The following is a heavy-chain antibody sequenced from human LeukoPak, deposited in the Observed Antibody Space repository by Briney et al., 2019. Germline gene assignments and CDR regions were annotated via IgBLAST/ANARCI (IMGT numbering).Heavy chain of an antibody. CDR1: GYTFTSYG. Sequence: ASVKVSCKASGYTFTSYGISWVRQAPGQGLEWMGWINPNSGGTNYAQRFQVRVTMTRDTSISTAYMELSRLRSDDTAVYYCTRAYTGSEAFDYWGQGTLVTVSS. V-gene: IGHV1-2*02. CDR3: TRAYTGSEAFDY. J-gene: IGHJ4*02. CDR2: INPNSGGT. D-gene: IGHD5-12*01.